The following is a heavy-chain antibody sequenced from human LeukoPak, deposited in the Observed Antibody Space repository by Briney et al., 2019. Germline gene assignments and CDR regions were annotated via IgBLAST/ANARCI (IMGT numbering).Heavy chain of an antibody. CDR3: AREGLDTAMAYFDY. CDR2: ISSSGSTI. J-gene: IGHJ4*02. Sequence: PGGSLRLSCAASGFTFSDYYMSLIRQAPGKGLEWVSYISSSGSTIYYADSVKGRFTISRDNAKNSLYLQMNSLRAEDTAVYYCAREGLDTAMAYFDYWGQGTLVTVSS. D-gene: IGHD5-18*01. V-gene: IGHV3-11*04. CDR1: GFTFSDYY.